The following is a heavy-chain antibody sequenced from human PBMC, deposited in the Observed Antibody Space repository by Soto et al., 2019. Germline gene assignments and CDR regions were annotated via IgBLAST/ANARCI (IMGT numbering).Heavy chain of an antibody. V-gene: IGHV4-39*02. CDR2: ISYGGST. D-gene: IGHD6-13*01. CDR1: GGSINSSKY. J-gene: IGHJ4*02. CDR3: ARHRVEGISWYSPLDY. Sequence: PSETLSLTCSVSGGSINSSKYWAWVRQSQGRGLEWIGTISYGGSTYYNPSLQSRVTISVDASKNHFALRLISATAADTSTYFCARHRVEGISWYSPLDYWGPGTLVTVSS.